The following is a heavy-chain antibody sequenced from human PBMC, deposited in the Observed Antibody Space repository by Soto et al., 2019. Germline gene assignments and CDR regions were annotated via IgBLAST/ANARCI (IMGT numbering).Heavy chain of an antibody. CDR1: GYSFSSYW. J-gene: IGHJ6*02. CDR2: IYPGDSDT. V-gene: IGHV5-51*01. Sequence: PGESLKISCKGSGYSFSSYWIAWVRHTPGKGLEWMGIIYPGDSDTRYSPSLQGQVTISADKSISTAYLQWSSLKASDTAMYYCARLRYYGSGSYSTPYYYYGMDVWGQGTTVTVSS. CDR3: ARLRYYGSGSYSTPYYYYGMDV. D-gene: IGHD3-10*01.